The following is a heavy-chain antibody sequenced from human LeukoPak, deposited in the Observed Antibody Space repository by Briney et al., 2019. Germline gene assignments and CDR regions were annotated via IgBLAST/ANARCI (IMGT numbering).Heavy chain of an antibody. J-gene: IGHJ4*02. V-gene: IGHV4-59*12. D-gene: IGHD4-17*01. Sequence: PSETLSLTCTVSGGSISVYYCNWIRQPPGKGLDCIGYMYYTGSTNYNPSLKSRLSISVDTSKNQFSLKLSSVTAADTAVYYCARGLRAFDYWGQGTLVTVSS. CDR3: ARGLRAFDY. CDR2: MYYTGST. CDR1: GGSISVYY.